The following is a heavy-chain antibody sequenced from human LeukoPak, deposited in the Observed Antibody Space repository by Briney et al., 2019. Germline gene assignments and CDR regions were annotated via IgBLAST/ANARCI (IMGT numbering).Heavy chain of an antibody. CDR2: ISYDGSNK. J-gene: IGHJ5*02. D-gene: IGHD3-10*01. V-gene: IGHV3-30*04. Sequence: GGSLRLSCAASGVTFSSYAMHWVGQAPGKGLEWLAVISYDGSNKYYADSVKGRFTISRDNSKNTLYLQMNSLRAEDTAVYYCARDPVFGSGSYYNVWFDPWGQGTLVTVSS. CDR1: GVTFSSYA. CDR3: ARDPVFGSGSYYNVWFDP.